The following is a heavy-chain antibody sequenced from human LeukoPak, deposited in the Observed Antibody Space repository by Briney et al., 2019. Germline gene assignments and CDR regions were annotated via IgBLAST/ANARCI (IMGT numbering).Heavy chain of an antibody. D-gene: IGHD3-10*01. CDR3: ARSLGASGSY. V-gene: IGHV3-7*01. Sequence: GGSPRLSCAASGFTFSTYWMSWVRQAPGKGLEWVANIKQDGSVKYYVDSVKGRFIISRDNAMNSLYLQMNSLRAEDTAVYYCARSLGASGSYWGQGTLVTVSS. CDR2: IKQDGSVK. CDR1: GFTFSTYW. J-gene: IGHJ4*02.